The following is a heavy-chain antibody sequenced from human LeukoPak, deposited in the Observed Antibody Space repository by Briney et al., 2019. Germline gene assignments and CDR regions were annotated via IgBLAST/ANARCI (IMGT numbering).Heavy chain of an antibody. Sequence: ASVKVSCKASGYTFTGYYMHWVRQAPGQGLEWMGWINPNSGGTNYAQKFQGRVTMTRDTSISTAYLQWSGLEASDTAMYYCARLSQLNYADYWGQGTLVTVSS. D-gene: IGHD1-7*01. CDR3: ARLSQLNYADY. CDR1: GYTFTGYY. V-gene: IGHV1-2*02. CDR2: INPNSGGT. J-gene: IGHJ4*02.